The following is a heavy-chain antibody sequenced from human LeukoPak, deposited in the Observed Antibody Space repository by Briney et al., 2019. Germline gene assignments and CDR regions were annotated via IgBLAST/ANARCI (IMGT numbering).Heavy chain of an antibody. CDR1: GGTFSSYA. CDR2: IIPIFGTA. CDR3: ARSARGWTYYYDSSGPFSFDY. Sequence: ASVKVSCKASGGTFSSYAISWVRQAPGQGLEWMGGIIPIFGTANYAQKFQGRVTITADESTSTAYMELSSLRSEDTAVYYCARSARGWTYYYDSSGPFSFDYWGQGTLVTVSS. J-gene: IGHJ4*02. V-gene: IGHV1-69*13. D-gene: IGHD3-22*01.